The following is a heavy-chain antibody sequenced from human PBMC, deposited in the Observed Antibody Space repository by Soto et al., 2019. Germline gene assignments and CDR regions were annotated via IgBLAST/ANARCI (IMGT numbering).Heavy chain of an antibody. D-gene: IGHD5-18*01. Sequence: EVQLEESGGALVQPGRSLRLSCAASGFTFDDYAMYWVRQVLGKGLEWVSSISSNSGNIGYADSVKGRFTTSRDNAENSLYLQMNSLRPEDTALYYCVRSKGGYSYGTPFAYWGQGTLVTVSS. CDR1: GFTFDDYA. J-gene: IGHJ4*02. CDR3: VRSKGGYSYGTPFAY. V-gene: IGHV3-9*01. CDR2: ISSNSGNI.